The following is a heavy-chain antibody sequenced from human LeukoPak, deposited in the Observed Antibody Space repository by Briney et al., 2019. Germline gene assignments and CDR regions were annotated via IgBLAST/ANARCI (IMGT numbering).Heavy chain of an antibody. J-gene: IGHJ4*02. V-gene: IGHV4-30-4*01. D-gene: IGHD1-1*01. CDR3: ARGVPNSFDY. CDR2: IYYSGST. Sequence: SETLSLTCTVSGGSISSGDYYWSWIRQPPGKGLEWIGYIYYSGSTCYNPSLKSRVTISVDTSKNQFSLKLSSVTAADTAVYYCARGVPNSFDYWGQGTLVTVSS. CDR1: GGSISSGDYY.